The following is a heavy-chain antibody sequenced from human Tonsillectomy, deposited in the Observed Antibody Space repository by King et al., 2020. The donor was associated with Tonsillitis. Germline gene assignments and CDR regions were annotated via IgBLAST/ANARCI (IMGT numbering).Heavy chain of an antibody. Sequence: VQLVESGGGLVQPGRSLRLSCAASGFIFSSYSMNWVRQAPGKGLEWVSYISSSSSTIYYADSVKGRFTISRDNAKNSLYLQMNSLRAEDTAVYYCVRDQPLSFIAARPGDFDYWGQGTLVTVSS. J-gene: IGHJ4*02. D-gene: IGHD6-6*01. CDR3: VRDQPLSFIAARPGDFDY. CDR2: ISSSSSTI. CDR1: GFIFSSYS. V-gene: IGHV3-48*01.